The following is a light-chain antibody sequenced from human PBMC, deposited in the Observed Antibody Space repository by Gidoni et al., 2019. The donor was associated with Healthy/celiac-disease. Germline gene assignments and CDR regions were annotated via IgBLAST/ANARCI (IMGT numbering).Light chain of an antibody. J-gene: IGKJ4*01. Sequence: DILLTHSPVTLSLSPGERATLSCRASQSVSRSYFAWYQQKPGQSPRLLIYGASSRATGIPDRFSGSGYGTDFTLTISRLEPEDFAVYYCQQYGSSPPITFXGXTKVEIK. CDR3: QQYGSSPPIT. V-gene: IGKV3-20*01. CDR2: GAS. CDR1: QSVSRSY.